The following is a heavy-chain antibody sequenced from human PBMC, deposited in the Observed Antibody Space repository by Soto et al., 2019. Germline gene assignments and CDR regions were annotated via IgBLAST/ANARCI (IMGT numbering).Heavy chain of an antibody. CDR3: ARARQLVRGDWFDP. CDR2: ISSSSSYT. CDR1: GFTFSDYY. Sequence: QVQLVESGGGLVKPGGSLRLSCAASGFTFSDYYMRWIRQAPGKGLEWVSYISSSSSYTNYADSVKGRFTISRDNAKNSLYLQMNSLRAEDTAVYYCARARQLVRGDWFDPWGQGTLLTVSS. V-gene: IGHV3-11*05. D-gene: IGHD6-13*01. J-gene: IGHJ5*02.